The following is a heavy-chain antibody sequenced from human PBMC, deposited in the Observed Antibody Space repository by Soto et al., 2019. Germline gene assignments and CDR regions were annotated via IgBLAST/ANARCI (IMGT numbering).Heavy chain of an antibody. Sequence: GGSLRLSCAASGFTFSDYYMSWIRQAPGKGLEWASYISSSSSYTNYADSVKGRFTISRDNAKNSLYLQMNSLRAEDTAVYYCARVGNHGGSYYYYGMDVWGQGTTVTVSS. D-gene: IGHD3-16*01. CDR3: ARVGNHGGSYYYYGMDV. CDR2: ISSSSSYT. CDR1: GFTFSDYY. J-gene: IGHJ6*02. V-gene: IGHV3-11*06.